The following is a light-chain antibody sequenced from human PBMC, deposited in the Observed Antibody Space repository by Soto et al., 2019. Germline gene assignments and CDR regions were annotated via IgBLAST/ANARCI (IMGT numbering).Light chain of an antibody. Sequence: QSVLTQPPSVSAAPGQKVTISCSGSNSNIGNNYVSWYQQLPGTAPKLLIYDNDVRPSGIPDRFSGSKSGTSATLDITGLQTGEEADYYCGTWDSSLSAVFGGGTKLTVL. J-gene: IGLJ2*01. CDR1: NSNIGNNY. CDR2: DND. CDR3: GTWDSSLSAV. V-gene: IGLV1-51*01.